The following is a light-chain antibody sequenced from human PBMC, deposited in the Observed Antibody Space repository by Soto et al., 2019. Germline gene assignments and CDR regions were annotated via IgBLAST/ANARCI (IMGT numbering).Light chain of an antibody. V-gene: IGLV2-23*02. J-gene: IGLJ2*01. CDR1: SSDVGSYNL. Sequence: QSVLTQPASVSGSPGQSITISCTGTSSDVGSYNLVSWYQHHPGKAPKVRIYEVTKRPSGVSNRFSGSKSGNTASLTISGLQAEDEADYYCFSYAGSSTLVFGGGTKLTVL. CDR2: EVT. CDR3: FSYAGSSTLV.